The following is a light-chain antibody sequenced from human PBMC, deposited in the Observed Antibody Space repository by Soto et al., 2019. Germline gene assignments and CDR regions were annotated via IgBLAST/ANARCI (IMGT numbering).Light chain of an antibody. CDR2: EVI. CDR1: SSDVGGYNF. CDR3: SSYSGSDNLVV. V-gene: IGLV2-8*01. J-gene: IGLJ2*01. Sequence: QSALTQPPSASGSPGQSVTISCAGTSSDVGGYNFVSWYQQHPGKVPKLMIYEVINRPSGVPDRFSGSKSGNTASLTVSGLHAEDEADYYCSSYSGSDNLVVFGGGTKLTVL.